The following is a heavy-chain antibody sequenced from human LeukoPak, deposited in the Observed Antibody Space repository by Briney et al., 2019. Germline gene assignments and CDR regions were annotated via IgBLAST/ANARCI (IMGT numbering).Heavy chain of an antibody. CDR2: IPYDGSNK. Sequence: GGSLRLSCAASGCIFSNYYMHWIRQAPGKGLEWVAFIPYDGSNKYYVDSVKGGFTISRDNSKNTLYLQMNSLRAEDTVVYCCDTLAHSSGWTPACFQHWGQGSLVTVSS. CDR1: GCIFSNYY. CDR3: DTLAHSSGWTPACFQH. D-gene: IGHD6-19*01. V-gene: IGHV3-30*02. J-gene: IGHJ1*01.